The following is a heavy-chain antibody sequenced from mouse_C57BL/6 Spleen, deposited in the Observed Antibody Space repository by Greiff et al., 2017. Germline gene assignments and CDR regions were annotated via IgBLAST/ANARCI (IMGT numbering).Heavy chain of an antibody. CDR2: IDPEDGET. V-gene: IGHV14-2*01. Sequence: VHVKQSGAELVKPGASVKLSCTASGFNIKDYYMHWVKQRTEQGLECIGRIDPEDGETKYAPKFQGKATITADTSSNTAYLQLSSLTSEDTAVYYCASGGSGYVPSYYAMDDWGQGTSVTVSS. CDR1: GFNIKDYY. J-gene: IGHJ4*01. D-gene: IGHD3-2*02. CDR3: ASGGSGYVPSYYAMDD.